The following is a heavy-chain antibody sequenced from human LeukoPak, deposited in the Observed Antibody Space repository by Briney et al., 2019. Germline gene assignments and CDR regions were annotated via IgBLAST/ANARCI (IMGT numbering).Heavy chain of an antibody. CDR3: ARDGITCTRDY. Sequence: PGGSLRLSCAASGFIFRSYWMVWVRQAPGKGLEWVASIDEHGFKTYYAASVTGRFTISKDTAKNSLDLQMNSLRAEETAVYYCARDGITCTRDYWGQGALVTVSS. CDR2: IDEHGFKT. V-gene: IGHV3-7*01. D-gene: IGHD1-7*01. CDR1: GFIFRSYW. J-gene: IGHJ4*02.